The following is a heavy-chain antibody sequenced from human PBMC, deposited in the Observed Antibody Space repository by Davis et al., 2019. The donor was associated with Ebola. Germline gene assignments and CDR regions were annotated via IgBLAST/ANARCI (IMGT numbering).Heavy chain of an antibody. Sequence: SLKISCAASGFTFSSYEMNWVRQAPGKGLEWVSGISWNSGSIGYADSVKGRFTISRDNAKNSLYLQMNSLRAEDTALYYCARSITGTYNWFDPWGQGTLVTVSS. J-gene: IGHJ5*02. CDR2: ISWNSGSI. CDR1: GFTFSSYE. D-gene: IGHD1-7*01. V-gene: IGHV3-9*01. CDR3: ARSITGTYNWFDP.